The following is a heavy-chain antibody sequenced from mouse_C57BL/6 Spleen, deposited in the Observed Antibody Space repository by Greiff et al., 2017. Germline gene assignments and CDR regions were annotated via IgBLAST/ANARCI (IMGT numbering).Heavy chain of an antibody. V-gene: IGHV5-17*01. CDR2: ISSGSSTI. CDR1: GFTFSDYG. Sequence: EVQVVESGGGLVKPGGSLKLSSAASGFTFSDYGMHWVRQAPEQGLEWVAYISSGSSTIYYADTVKGRFTISRDNAKNTLFLQMTSLRSEDTAMYYCARELTDYFDYWGQGTTLTVSS. CDR3: ARELTDYFDY. D-gene: IGHD4-1*01. J-gene: IGHJ2*01.